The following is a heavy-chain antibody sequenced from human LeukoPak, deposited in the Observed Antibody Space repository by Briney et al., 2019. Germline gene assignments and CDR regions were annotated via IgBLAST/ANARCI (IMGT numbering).Heavy chain of an antibody. CDR3: ARRSGSS. J-gene: IGHJ5*02. CDR1: GFTFKSYA. Sequence: GGSLRLSCSASGFTFKSYAMHWVRQAPGKGLEWVSVIYSGGSTNYADSVKGRFTISRDNSKNTLHLQMSSLRAEDTAVYFCARRSGSSWGQGTLVTVSS. D-gene: IGHD2-15*01. V-gene: IGHV3-53*01. CDR2: IYSGGST.